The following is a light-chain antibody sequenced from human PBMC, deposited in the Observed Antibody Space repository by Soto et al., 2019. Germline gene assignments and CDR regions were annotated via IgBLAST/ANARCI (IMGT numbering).Light chain of an antibody. CDR2: GDN. Sequence: QSVLTQPPSASGTPGQRVTISCSGSGSSIGTNTVNWYRQLPGTAPKLLIYGDNQRPSGVPGRFSGSKSGTSASLAISGLQSEDEADYYCAAWDGSLNNVLFGGGTKLTVL. J-gene: IGLJ2*01. V-gene: IGLV1-44*01. CDR1: GSSIGTNT. CDR3: AAWDGSLNNVL.